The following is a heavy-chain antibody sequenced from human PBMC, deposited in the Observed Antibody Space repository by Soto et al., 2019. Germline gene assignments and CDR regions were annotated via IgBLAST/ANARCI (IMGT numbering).Heavy chain of an antibody. CDR2: ISWNSGSI. V-gene: IGHV3-9*01. Sequence: EVQLVESGGGLVQPGRSLRLSCAASGFTFDDYAMHWVRQAPGKGLEWVAGISWNSGSIGYVDSVKGRFTISRDNAKNSLYLQMNSLRAEDTALYYCAKDMGYDILTGYSDYWGQGTLVTVSS. CDR1: GFTFDDYA. D-gene: IGHD3-9*01. CDR3: AKDMGYDILTGYSDY. J-gene: IGHJ4*02.